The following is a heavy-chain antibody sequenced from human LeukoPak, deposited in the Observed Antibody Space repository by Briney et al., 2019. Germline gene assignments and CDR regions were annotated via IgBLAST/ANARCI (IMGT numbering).Heavy chain of an antibody. Sequence: GGSLRLSCAASGFTFNAYSMGWVRQAPGKGLVWVSRINSDGSSTNYADSVKGRFTISRDNAKNTLYLQMNSLRAEDTAVYYCARDLSEYGWFGELYYWGQGTLVTVSS. D-gene: IGHD3-10*01. J-gene: IGHJ4*02. CDR1: GFTFNAYS. CDR2: INSDGSST. V-gene: IGHV3-74*01. CDR3: ARDLSEYGWFGELYY.